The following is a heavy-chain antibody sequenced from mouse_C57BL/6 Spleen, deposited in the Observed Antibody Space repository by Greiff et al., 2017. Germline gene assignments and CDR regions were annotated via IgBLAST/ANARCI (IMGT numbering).Heavy chain of an antibody. CDR2: IDPSDSYT. CDR1: GYTFTSYW. V-gene: IGHV1-59*01. Sequence: VKLQQPGAELVRPGTSVKLSCKASGYTFTSYWMHWVKQRPGQGLEWIGVIDPSDSYTNYNQKFKGKATLTVDTSSSTAYMQLSSLTSEDSAVYYCARGLGRAFDYWGQGTTLTVSS. D-gene: IGHD4-1*01. J-gene: IGHJ2*01. CDR3: ARGLGRAFDY.